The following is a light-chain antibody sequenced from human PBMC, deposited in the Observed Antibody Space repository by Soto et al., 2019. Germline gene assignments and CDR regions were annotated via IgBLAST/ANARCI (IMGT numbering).Light chain of an antibody. CDR2: DAS. CDR1: QSVSSSY. J-gene: IGKJ1*01. CDR3: QQYGSSPWT. Sequence: EIVLTQSPGTLSLSPGERATLSCRASQSVSSSYLAWYQQKPGQAPRLLIYDASTRATGIPDRISGRGSGTDFTLTISRLEPEDFAVYYCQQYGSSPWTFGQGTRVEI. V-gene: IGKV3-20*01.